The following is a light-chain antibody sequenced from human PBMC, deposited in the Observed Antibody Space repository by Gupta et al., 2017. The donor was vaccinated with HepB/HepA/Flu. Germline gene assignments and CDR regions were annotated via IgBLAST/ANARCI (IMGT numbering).Light chain of an antibody. CDR2: DTS. CDR3: QQRSSWPLT. J-gene: IGKJ4*01. Sequence: EIVLTQSPATLSLSHGERATLSCRASQSVRSYLVWYQQKPGQAPRLLIYDTSNRATGIPARFSGSGSATDFTLTISSLEPEDFAVYYCQQRSSWPLTFGGGTKVEIK. CDR1: QSVRSY. V-gene: IGKV3-11*01.